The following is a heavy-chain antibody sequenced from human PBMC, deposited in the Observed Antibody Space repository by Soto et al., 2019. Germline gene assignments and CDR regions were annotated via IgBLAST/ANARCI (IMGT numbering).Heavy chain of an antibody. D-gene: IGHD2-2*01. CDR3: AKMAVVPAATLVGNWFDP. CDR1: GFTFSSYA. Sequence: EVQLLESGGGLVQPGGSLRLSCAASGFTFSSYAMSWVRQAPGKGLEWVSAISGSGGSTYYADSVKGRFTISRDNSKDTLYLEMNRPRAEETAVNYCAKMAVVPAATLVGNWFDPWGQGTLVTVSS. J-gene: IGHJ5*02. CDR2: ISGSGGST. V-gene: IGHV3-23*01.